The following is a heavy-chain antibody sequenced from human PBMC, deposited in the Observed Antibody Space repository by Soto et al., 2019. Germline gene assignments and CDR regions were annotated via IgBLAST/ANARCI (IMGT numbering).Heavy chain of an antibody. Sequence: EVQLLESGGGLVQPGGSLRLSCAASGFTFSSYAMSWVRQAPGKGLEWVSAIGDSGRSTYYADSVKGRFTISRDNSKNTLYLQMNSLRAEDTAVYYCAKRWELGEGYWGQGTLVTVSS. D-gene: IGHD3-10*01. CDR1: GFTFSSYA. V-gene: IGHV3-23*01. J-gene: IGHJ1*01. CDR2: IGDSGRST. CDR3: AKRWELGEGY.